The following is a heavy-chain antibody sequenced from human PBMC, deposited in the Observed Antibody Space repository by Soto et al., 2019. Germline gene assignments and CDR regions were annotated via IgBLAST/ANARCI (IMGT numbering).Heavy chain of an antibody. CDR1: GYTFTSYA. D-gene: IGHD5-18*01. CDR3: AGDTAMALPDA. J-gene: IGHJ4*02. Sequence: QVQLVQSGTEVKKPGASVKVSCKASGYTFTSYAISWVRQAPGQGLEWMGWINPYNGNTNYAQKLQGRVTMTTDTSTRPAYMELRSLRSDDTAVYYCAGDTAMALPDAWGQGTLVTVSS. V-gene: IGHV1-18*01. CDR2: INPYNGNT.